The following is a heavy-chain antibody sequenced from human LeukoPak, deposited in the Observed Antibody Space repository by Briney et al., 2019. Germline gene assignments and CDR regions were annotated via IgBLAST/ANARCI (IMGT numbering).Heavy chain of an antibody. CDR3: ASSFSLGGGGWPDGFAP. Sequence: RGESLKISCKGSGYSFTSYWIGWVRQMPGKGLEWMGIIYPGDSDTRYSPSFQGQVTISADKSISTAYLQWSSLKASDTAMYYCASSFSLGGGGWPDGFAPWGQGTLVTVSS. D-gene: IGHD6-19*01. V-gene: IGHV5-51*01. CDR1: GYSFTSYW. CDR2: IYPGDSDT. J-gene: IGHJ5*02.